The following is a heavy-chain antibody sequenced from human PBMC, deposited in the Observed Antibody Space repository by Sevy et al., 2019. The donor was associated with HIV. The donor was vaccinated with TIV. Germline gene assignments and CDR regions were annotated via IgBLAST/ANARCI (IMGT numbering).Heavy chain of an antibody. V-gene: IGHV3-30*02. CDR3: VKEGGGEGGDH. Sequence: GSLRLSCAASGFSYSSYGMHWVRRAPGKGLEWVAYIQYDGSNKDYADSVKGRFTISRDNSKNTLDLQMNSLRVEDTAVYYCVKEGGGEGGDHWGQGTLVTVSS. CDR1: GFSYSSYG. D-gene: IGHD2-21*01. J-gene: IGHJ4*02. CDR2: IQYDGSNK.